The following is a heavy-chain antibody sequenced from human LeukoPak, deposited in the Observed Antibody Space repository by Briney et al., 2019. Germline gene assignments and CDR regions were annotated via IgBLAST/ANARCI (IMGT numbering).Heavy chain of an antibody. J-gene: IGHJ4*02. CDR2: ISFSGGST. Sequence: SGVSLRLSCAASGFPFSTYAMGWVRQAPGKGLEWVSAISFSGGSTYYADSVKGRFTISRDNSKNTPYLQMNSLRAEDTAVYYCARDSSSWHTMGYYFDYWGQGTLVTVSS. CDR1: GFPFSTYA. D-gene: IGHD6-13*01. CDR3: ARDSSSWHTMGYYFDY. V-gene: IGHV3-23*01.